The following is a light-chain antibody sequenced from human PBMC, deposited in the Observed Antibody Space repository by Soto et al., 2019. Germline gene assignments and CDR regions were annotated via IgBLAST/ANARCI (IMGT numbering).Light chain of an antibody. Sequence: DIQMTQAPSTLSTSLGDRVTLTCRASQIISNWLAWYQQKPGKAPKLLIYAASSWDSGVPSRFSGSGSGTDFTLTISSLQPDDFATYCCQQSNRTFTFGQGTRLEIK. CDR3: QQSNRTFT. CDR1: QIISNW. CDR2: AAS. J-gene: IGKJ5*01. V-gene: IGKV1-5*01.